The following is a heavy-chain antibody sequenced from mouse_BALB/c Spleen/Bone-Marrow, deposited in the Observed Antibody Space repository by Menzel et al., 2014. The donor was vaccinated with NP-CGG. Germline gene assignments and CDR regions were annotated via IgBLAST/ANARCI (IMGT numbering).Heavy chain of an antibody. V-gene: IGHV2-9*02. CDR3: ARDRELSYAMDY. J-gene: IGHJ4*01. CDR1: GFSLTSYG. D-gene: IGHD3-1*01. CDR2: IWAGGST. Sequence: VQRVESEPGLVAPSQSLSITCTVSGFSLTSYGVHWVRQPPGKGLEWLGVIWAGGSTNYNSALMSRLSISKDNSKSQVFLKMNSLQTDDTAMYYCARDRELSYAMDYWGQGTSVAVSS.